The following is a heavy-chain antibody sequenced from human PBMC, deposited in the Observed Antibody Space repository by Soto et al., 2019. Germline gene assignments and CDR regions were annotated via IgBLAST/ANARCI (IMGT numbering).Heavy chain of an antibody. V-gene: IGHV1-46*01. Sequence: QVQLVQSGAEVKEPAASVKVSCKTSGYTFTSYYMHWVRQAPGQGLEWMGIINPSGGSTSYGQKFQGRVAMTRDTCTSTVYMELSSLGSEDTAVYYCARGSLYCYDSGGIRHAYYYGMDVWGQGTTVTVSS. J-gene: IGHJ6*02. D-gene: IGHD3-22*01. CDR1: GYTFTSYY. CDR3: ARGSLYCYDSGGIRHAYYYGMDV. CDR2: INPSGGST.